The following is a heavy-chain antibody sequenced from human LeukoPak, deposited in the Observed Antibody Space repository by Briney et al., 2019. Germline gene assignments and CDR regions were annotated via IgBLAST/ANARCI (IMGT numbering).Heavy chain of an antibody. J-gene: IGHJ4*02. CDR1: GGSISSYY. CDR3: ASYMVRGVISE. D-gene: IGHD3-10*01. Sequence: PSETLSLTCTVSGGSISSYYWSWIRQPPGKGLEWIGYIYYSGSTNYNPSLKSRVTISVDTSKNQFSLKLSSVTAADTAVYYCASYMVRGVISEWGQGTLVTVSS. CDR2: IYYSGST. V-gene: IGHV4-59*08.